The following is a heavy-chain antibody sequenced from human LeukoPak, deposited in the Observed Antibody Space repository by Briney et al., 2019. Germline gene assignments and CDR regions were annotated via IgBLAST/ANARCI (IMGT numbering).Heavy chain of an antibody. D-gene: IGHD5-12*01. V-gene: IGHV3-30-3*01. J-gene: IGHJ3*02. CDR1: GFTFSSYA. Sequence: GGSLRLSCAASGFTFSSYAMHWVRQAPGKGLEWVAVISYDGSNKYYADSVKGRFTISRDNSKNTLYLQMNSLRAEDTAVYYCAKDRNGSGYKGSEADAFDIWGQGTMVTVSS. CDR2: ISYDGSNK. CDR3: AKDRNGSGYKGSEADAFDI.